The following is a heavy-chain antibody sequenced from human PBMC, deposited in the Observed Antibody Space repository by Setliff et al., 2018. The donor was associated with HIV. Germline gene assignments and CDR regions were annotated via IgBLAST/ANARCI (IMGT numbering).Heavy chain of an antibody. CDR3: ATPISITSGSAFDY. CDR1: GYRFTSYW. D-gene: IGHD2-2*01. J-gene: IGHJ4*02. CDR2: LYLGDSDT. V-gene: IGHV5-51*01. Sequence: LGESLKISCKGSGYRFTSYWIDWVRQTPGKGLEWMGILYLGDSDTRYSPSFQGQVTISADKSTSTAYLQWSSLKASDTAMYYCATPISITSGSAFDYWGQGTLVTVSS.